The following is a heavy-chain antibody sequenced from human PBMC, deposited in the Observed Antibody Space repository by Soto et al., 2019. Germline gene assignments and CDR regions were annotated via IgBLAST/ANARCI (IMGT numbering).Heavy chain of an antibody. V-gene: IGHV4-59*01. D-gene: IGHD6-13*01. J-gene: IGHJ6*02. CDR1: GGSISSYY. CDR2: TYYSGST. Sequence: XEALSLTCTVAGGSISSYYWSWIRQPPGKGLDWIGYTYYSGSTNYNPSLKSRVTISVDTSKNQFSLKLSSVTAADTAVYYCARAGYSSSWANYYYYYGMDVWGQGTTVTVSS. CDR3: ARAGYSSSWANYYYYYGMDV.